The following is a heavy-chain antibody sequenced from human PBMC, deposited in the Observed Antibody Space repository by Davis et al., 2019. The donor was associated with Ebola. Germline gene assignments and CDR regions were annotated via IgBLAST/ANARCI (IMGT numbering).Heavy chain of an antibody. CDR1: GGSIGYYY. V-gene: IGHV4-59*01. CDR2: IYYSGST. Sequence: SETLSLTCTVSGGSIGYYYWSWIRQSPGKGLEWIGYIYYSGSTTYNPSLKSRVTMSVDTSKNQFSLKLSSVSAADTAVYYCARYISGYDALDIWGQGTMVTVSS. J-gene: IGHJ3*02. CDR3: ARYISGYDALDI. D-gene: IGHD5-12*01.